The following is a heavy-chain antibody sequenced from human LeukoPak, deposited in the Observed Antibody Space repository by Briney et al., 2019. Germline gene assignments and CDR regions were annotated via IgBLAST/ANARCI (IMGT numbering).Heavy chain of an antibody. Sequence: KPSETLSLTCTVSGGSISSGSYYWSWIRQPAGKGLEWIGRIYTSGSTNYNPSLKSRFTISVDTSKNQLSLKLTPVTAADTAVYYCAGSSWYGFIDYWGQGTLVTVSS. V-gene: IGHV4-61*02. CDR2: IYTSGST. CDR1: GGSISSGSYY. J-gene: IGHJ4*02. CDR3: AGSSWYGFIDY. D-gene: IGHD6-13*01.